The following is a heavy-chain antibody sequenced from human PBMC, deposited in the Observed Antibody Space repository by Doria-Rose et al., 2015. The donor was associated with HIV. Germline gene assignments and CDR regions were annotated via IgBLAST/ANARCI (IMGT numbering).Heavy chain of an antibody. CDR1: GGSFSGYY. D-gene: IGHD1-1*01. V-gene: IGHV4-34*01. CDR2: IKHSGST. CDR3: ARGLLRGGWNDVDYYYGMDV. Sequence: QVQLVESGAGLVKPSETLSLTCAVFGGSFSGYYWSWIRQPPGKGLEWSGEIKHSGSTNYKTSLKSRVTISLDTSKNLFSLKLSSVTAADTAVYYCARGLLRGGWNDVDYYYGMDVWGQGTTVTVSS. J-gene: IGHJ6*02.